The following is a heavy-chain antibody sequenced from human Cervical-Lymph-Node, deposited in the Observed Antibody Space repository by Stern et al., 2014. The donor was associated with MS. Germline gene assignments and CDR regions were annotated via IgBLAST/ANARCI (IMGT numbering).Heavy chain of an antibody. CDR1: GVSITSSRFY. CDR2: IYVRGHT. CDR3: ARQAGYYDNSAYYNY. V-gene: IGHV4-61*02. D-gene: IGHD3-22*01. Sequence: VQLVESGPGLVKPSQTLSLTCTVSGVSITSSRFYWTWIRQPAGKGLEWIGRIYVRGHTDYNTSLKGRVTMSLDASKNQFSLELTSVTADDTAVYYCARQAGYYDNSAYYNYWGQGTLVTVSS. J-gene: IGHJ4*02.